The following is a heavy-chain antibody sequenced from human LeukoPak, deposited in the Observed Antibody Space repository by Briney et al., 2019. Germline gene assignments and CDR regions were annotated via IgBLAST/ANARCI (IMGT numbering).Heavy chain of an antibody. V-gene: IGHV4-39*07. CDR1: GGSISSSSYY. D-gene: IGHD6-13*01. Sequence: SETLSLTCTVSGGSISSSSYYWGWVRQPPGKGLEWIGSIYYSGSTYYNPSLKSRVTISVDTSKNQFSLKLSSVTAADTAVYYCARAPIAAAGTGAFDIWGQGTMVTVSS. J-gene: IGHJ3*02. CDR2: IYYSGST. CDR3: ARAPIAAAGTGAFDI.